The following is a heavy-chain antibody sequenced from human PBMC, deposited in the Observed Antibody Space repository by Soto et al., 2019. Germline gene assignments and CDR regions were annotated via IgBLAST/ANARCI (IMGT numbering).Heavy chain of an antibody. D-gene: IGHD3-22*01. V-gene: IGHV1-2*04. Sequence: ASVKVSCKASGYTFTGYYMHWVRQAPGQGLEWMGWINPNSGGTNYAQKFQGWVTMTRDTPISTAYMELSRLRSDDTAVYYCARDQSGTYYYDSSGYWVLNDWGQGTLVTVS. CDR3: ARDQSGTYYYDSSGYWVLND. CDR1: GYTFTGYY. J-gene: IGHJ4*02. CDR2: INPNSGGT.